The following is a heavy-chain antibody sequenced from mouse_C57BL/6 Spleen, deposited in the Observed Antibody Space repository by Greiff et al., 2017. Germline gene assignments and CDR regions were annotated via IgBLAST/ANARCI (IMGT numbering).Heavy chain of an antibody. D-gene: IGHD1-1*01. J-gene: IGHJ4*01. CDR1: GFSLTSYG. CDR2: IWSDGST. Sequence: VKVVESGPGLVAPSQSLSITCTVSGFSLTSYGVHWVRQPPGKGLEWLVVIWSDGSTTYNSALKSRLSISKDNSKSQVFLKMNSLQTDDTAMYYGARHGGSSDDYAMDYWGQGTSVTVSS. CDR3: ARHGGSSDDYAMDY. V-gene: IGHV2-6-1*01.